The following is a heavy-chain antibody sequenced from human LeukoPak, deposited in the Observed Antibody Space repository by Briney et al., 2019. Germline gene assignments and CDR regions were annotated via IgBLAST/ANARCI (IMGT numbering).Heavy chain of an antibody. CDR1: GFTFSSYA. CDR3: VRGTLDGPGIDY. D-gene: IGHD1-1*01. CDR2: ISGSGGST. J-gene: IGHJ4*02. Sequence: PGGSLRLSCAASGFTFSSYAMSWVRQAPGKGLEWVSAISGSGGSTYYADSVKGRFTISRDNSKNTLYLQMNSLRAEDTAVYYCVRGTLDGPGIDYWGQGTLVTVSS. V-gene: IGHV3-23*01.